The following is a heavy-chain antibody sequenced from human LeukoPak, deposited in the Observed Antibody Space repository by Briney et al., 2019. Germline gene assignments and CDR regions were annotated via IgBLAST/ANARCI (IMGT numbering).Heavy chain of an antibody. CDR1: GYRFTSYW. Sequence: KGGESLKISCKGSGYRFTSYWIGWVRQMPGKGLEWMGIIYPGDSDTRYSPSFQGQVTISADKSISTAYLQWSSLKASDTAMYYCARSQAGAIAVAEKRGYYGMDVWGQGTTVTVSS. CDR3: ARSQAGAIAVAEKRGYYGMDV. D-gene: IGHD6-19*01. CDR2: IYPGDSDT. V-gene: IGHV5-51*01. J-gene: IGHJ6*02.